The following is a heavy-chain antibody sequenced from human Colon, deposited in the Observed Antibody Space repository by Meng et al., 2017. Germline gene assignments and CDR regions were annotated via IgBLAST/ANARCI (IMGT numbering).Heavy chain of an antibody. CDR2: FSGSGDRT. D-gene: IGHD3-16*01. CDR3: VRDSHGRGGDNWFDP. Sequence: GGSLRLSCAASGFIFSSYTMNWVRQAPGKGLEWVPSFSGSGDRTYYADSVKGRFTISRNDSNNTLYLQMNSLRADDTAVYYCVRDSHGRGGDNWFDPWGQGTLVTVSS. CDR1: GFIFSSYT. J-gene: IGHJ5*02. V-gene: IGHV3-23*01.